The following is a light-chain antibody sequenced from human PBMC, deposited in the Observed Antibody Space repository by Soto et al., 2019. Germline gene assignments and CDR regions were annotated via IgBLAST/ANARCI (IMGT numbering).Light chain of an antibody. V-gene: IGKV1-5*01. CDR3: QQYNAYSWT. Sequence: DFQMTQSPSTLSASLGDRVTITWRASQNIRSRLAWFQQKPGKAPKLLIYAASTLQSGVPSRFSGSGSGTDFTLTISSLQTEDFATYYCQQYNAYSWTFGQGTKVDIK. CDR2: AAS. J-gene: IGKJ1*01. CDR1: QNIRSR.